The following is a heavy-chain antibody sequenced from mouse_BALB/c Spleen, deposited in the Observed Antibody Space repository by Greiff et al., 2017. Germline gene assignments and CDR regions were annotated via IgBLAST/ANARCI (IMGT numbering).Heavy chain of an antibody. CDR2: IYPGDGDT. CDR1: GYTFTSYW. J-gene: IGHJ4*01. D-gene: IGHD2-14*01. V-gene: IGHV1-87*01. CDR3: ARYYRYDGYYYAMDY. Sequence: VQRVESGAELARPGASVKLSCKASGYTFTSYWMQWVKQRPGQGLEWIGAIYPGDGDTRYTQKFKGKATLTADKSSSTAYMQLSSLASEDSAVYYCARYYRYDGYYYAMDYWGQGTSVTVSS.